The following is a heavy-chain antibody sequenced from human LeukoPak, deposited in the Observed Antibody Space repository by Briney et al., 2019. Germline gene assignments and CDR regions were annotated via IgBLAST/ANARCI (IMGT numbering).Heavy chain of an antibody. V-gene: IGHV3-21*01. D-gene: IGHD6-13*01. CDR2: MSGSSSYI. CDR1: GFTFNNYN. J-gene: IGHJ4*02. CDR3: ARTPSSEQQLSFDN. Sequence: GGSLRLSCAASGFTFNNYNMNWVRQAPGKGLEWVSSMSGSSSYIYYADSVKGRFTISRGNAKNSLSLQMNSLRAEDTAVYYCARTPSSEQQLSFDNWGQGTLVTVSS.